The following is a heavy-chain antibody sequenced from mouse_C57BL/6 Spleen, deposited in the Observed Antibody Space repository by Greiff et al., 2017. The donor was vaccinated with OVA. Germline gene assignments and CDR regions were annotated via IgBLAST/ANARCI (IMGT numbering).Heavy chain of an antibody. V-gene: IGHV3-6*01. D-gene: IGHD3-2*02. CDR2: ISYDGSN. J-gene: IGHJ3*01. Sequence: ESGPGLVKPSQSLSLTCSVTGYSITSGYYWNWIRQFPGNKLEWMGYISYDGSNNYNPSLKNRISITRDTSKNQFFLKLNSVTTEDTATYYCARGEAQATAWFAYWGQGTLVTVSA. CDR3: ARGEAQATAWFAY. CDR1: GYSITSGYY.